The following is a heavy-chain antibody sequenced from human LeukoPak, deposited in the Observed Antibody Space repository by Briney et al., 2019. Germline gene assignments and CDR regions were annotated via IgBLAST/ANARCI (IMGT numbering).Heavy chain of an antibody. D-gene: IGHD2-21*01. CDR2: IKQDGSEK. CDR1: GFTFSSRDW. CDR3: AGVGRAYFTAMDV. J-gene: IGHJ6*03. Sequence: GGSLRLSCVASGFTFSSRDWMTWVRQAPGKGLEWVANIKQDGSEKNYVDSVKGRFTISRDNAKNSVDLQMNSLRAEDTAVYYCAGVGRAYFTAMDVWGKGTTVTISS. V-gene: IGHV3-7*01.